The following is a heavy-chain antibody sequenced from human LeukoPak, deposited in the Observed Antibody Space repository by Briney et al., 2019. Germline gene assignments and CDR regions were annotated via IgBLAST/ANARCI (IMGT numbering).Heavy chain of an antibody. CDR3: AKDGGDGSGSPNMDV. D-gene: IGHD3-10*01. Sequence: GGSLRLSCAASGFTFSSYAMSWVRQAPGKGLEWVSAISGSGGSTYYADSVKGRFTIYRENSKNRLYVQMNSLRAEDTAVYYCAKDGGDGSGSPNMDVWGKGTTVTVSS. CDR2: ISGSGGST. V-gene: IGHV3-23*01. J-gene: IGHJ6*03. CDR1: GFTFSSYA.